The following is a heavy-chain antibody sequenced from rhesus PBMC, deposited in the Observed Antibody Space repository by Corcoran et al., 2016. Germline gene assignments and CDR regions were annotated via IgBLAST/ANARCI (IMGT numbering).Heavy chain of an antibody. V-gene: IGHV1-198*02. Sequence: QVQLVQSGAEVKKPGASVKVSCKASGFTFGSYAISWVRKAPGQGLEWRGVIIPLVGITNYAEKFQGRVTITADTSTSTAYMELSSLRSEDTAVYYCARGGRTPGYTPRSLDYWGQGVLVTVSS. J-gene: IGHJ4*01. CDR3: ARGGRTPGYTPRSLDY. CDR1: GFTFGSYA. D-gene: IGHD3S6*01. CDR2: IIPLVGIT.